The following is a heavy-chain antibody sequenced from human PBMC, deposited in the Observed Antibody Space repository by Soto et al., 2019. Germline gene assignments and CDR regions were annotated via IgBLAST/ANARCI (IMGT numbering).Heavy chain of an antibody. D-gene: IGHD1-26*01. V-gene: IGHV4-30-2*01. CDR2: MYHSGST. CDR1: GVSIRSGGYS. J-gene: IGHJ3*02. CDR3: ARFNSGSYYEAFDI. Sequence: SETLSLTCAVYGVSIRSGGYSWSLFRQPPGKGLEWIGYMYHSGSTYYNPSLKSRVTISIDRSKNQFSLKLSSVTAADTAVYYCARFNSGSYYEAFDIWGQGTMVT.